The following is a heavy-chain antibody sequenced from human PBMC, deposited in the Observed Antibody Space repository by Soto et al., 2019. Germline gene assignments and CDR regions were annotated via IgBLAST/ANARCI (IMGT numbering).Heavy chain of an antibody. CDR2: IIPLFGKA. Sequence: SVKVSCKASGGIFISYAITWVRQAPGQGLEWMGGIIPLFGKAQYAQTLQGRVTISADEVTTTVYMEVSNLRSEDTAVYYCARPSDPVSQYYHHYGMDVWGQGTTVTVSS. CDR1: GGIFISYA. V-gene: IGHV1-69*13. CDR3: ARPSDPVSQYYHHYGMDV. J-gene: IGHJ6*01.